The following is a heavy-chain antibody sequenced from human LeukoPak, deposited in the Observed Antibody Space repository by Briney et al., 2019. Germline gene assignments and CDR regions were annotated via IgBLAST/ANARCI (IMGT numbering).Heavy chain of an antibody. V-gene: IGHV1-69*13. CDR2: IIPIFGTA. CDR1: GGTFSSYA. J-gene: IGHJ4*02. CDR3: ARGGGYQITPFDY. Sequence: SVKVSCKASGGTFSSYAISWVRQAPGQGLEWMGGIIPIFGTANYAQKFQGRVTITADESTSTVYMELSSLRSEDTAVYYCARGGGYQITPFDYWGQGTLVTVSS. D-gene: IGHD2-2*01.